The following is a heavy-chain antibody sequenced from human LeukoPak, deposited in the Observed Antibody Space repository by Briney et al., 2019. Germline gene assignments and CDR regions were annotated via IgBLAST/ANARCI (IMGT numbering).Heavy chain of an antibody. D-gene: IGHD6-13*01. CDR2: IFHTGTT. CDR1: GGCISSSNW. Sequence: KPSETLSLTCAVSGGCISSSNWWSWVRQPPGKGLEWIGRIFHTGTTDYKTSLKGRVTISVDKSKNQFSLKLSSVTAADTAVYYCARGADSSWYNWFDPWGQGTLVTVSS. V-gene: IGHV4-4*02. CDR3: ARGADSSWYNWFDP. J-gene: IGHJ5*02.